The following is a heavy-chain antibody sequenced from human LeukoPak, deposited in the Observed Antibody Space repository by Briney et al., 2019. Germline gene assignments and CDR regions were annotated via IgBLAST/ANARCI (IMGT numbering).Heavy chain of an antibody. CDR1: GGSISSYY. CDR2: IYYSGST. J-gene: IGHJ3*02. V-gene: IGHV4-59*01. Sequence: SETLSLTCTVSGGSISSYYWSWIRQPPGKGLEWIGYIYYSGSTNYNPSPKSRVTISVDTSKNQFSLKLSSVTAADTAVYYCAMSRYCSGGSCYLDAFDIWGQGTMVTVSS. CDR3: AMSRYCSGGSCYLDAFDI. D-gene: IGHD2-15*01.